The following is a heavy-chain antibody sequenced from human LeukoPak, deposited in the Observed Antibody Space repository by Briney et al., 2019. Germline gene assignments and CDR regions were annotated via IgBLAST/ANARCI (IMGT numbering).Heavy chain of an antibody. CDR2: ISSSGSTI. CDR1: GFTFSSYE. Sequence: PGGSLRLSCAASGFTFSSYEMNWVRQAPGKGLEWVSYISSSGSTIYYADSVKGRFTISRDNAKNSLYLQMNSLRAEDTAVHYCAREVLSTGFPIGTYYYDSSGYRRHFDYWGQGTLVTVSS. CDR3: AREVLSTGFPIGTYYYDSSGYRRHFDY. V-gene: IGHV3-48*03. D-gene: IGHD3-22*01. J-gene: IGHJ4*02.